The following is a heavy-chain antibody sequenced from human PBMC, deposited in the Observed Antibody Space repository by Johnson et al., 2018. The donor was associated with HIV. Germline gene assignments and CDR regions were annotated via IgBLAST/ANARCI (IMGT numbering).Heavy chain of an antibody. Sequence: QVQLVESGGGLVQPGGSLRLSCAASGFTFSNAWMSWVRQAPGKGLEWVAFIRFDGSDKYYADSVKGRFTISRDNSKYTVYLQMNSLTPEDSALYYCAKGEAQEGWIQLQSYAFDCWGRGTMVTVSS. D-gene: IGHD5-18*01. J-gene: IGHJ3*01. CDR2: IRFDGSDK. CDR3: AKGEAQEGWIQLQSYAFDC. CDR1: GFTFSNAW. V-gene: IGHV3-30*02.